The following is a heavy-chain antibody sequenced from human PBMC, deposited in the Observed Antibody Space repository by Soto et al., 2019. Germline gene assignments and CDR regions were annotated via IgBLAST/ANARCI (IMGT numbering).Heavy chain of an antibody. J-gene: IGHJ4*02. V-gene: IGHV3-23*01. D-gene: IGHD2-2*01. CDR3: ATKSPPM. Sequence: EVQLLESGGGLVQPGGFLRLSCAASGFTFSTYSMNWVRQAPGKGLEWVSIISGSGATRYYADSVKGRFTISRDNSENTLYLQMNDLRAEDTALYYCATKSPPMWGQGTLVTVSS. CDR2: ISGSGATR. CDR1: GFTFSTYS.